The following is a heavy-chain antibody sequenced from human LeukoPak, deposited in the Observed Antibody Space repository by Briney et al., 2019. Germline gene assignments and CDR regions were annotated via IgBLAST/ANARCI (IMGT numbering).Heavy chain of an antibody. D-gene: IGHD3-3*01. CDR2: FTAGGTTT. CDR1: RFTFINYA. Sequence: GGSLRLSCSASRFTFINYAITWVRQSTGKGLIWVSTFTAGGTTTYYADSVKGRFTTSRDTSTNTLYLHMNSLRAEDTAVYYCCFGVTSSVFFDCWGRGTLVTVSS. CDR3: CFGVTSSVFFDC. V-gene: IGHV3-23*01. J-gene: IGHJ4*02.